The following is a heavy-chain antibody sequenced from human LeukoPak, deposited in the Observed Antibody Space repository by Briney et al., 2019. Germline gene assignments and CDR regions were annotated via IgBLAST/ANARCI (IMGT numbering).Heavy chain of an antibody. CDR3: ARDLPSGHYGMDV. D-gene: IGHD7-27*01. CDR1: RFTFSSYW. V-gene: IGHV3-7*03. J-gene: IGHJ6*02. Sequence: GGSLRLSCAASRFTFSSYWMSWVRQAPGKGLEWVANIKQDGSEKYYVDSVKGRFTISRDNAKNSLYLQMNSLRAEDTAVYYCARDLPSGHYGMDVWGQGTTVTVSS. CDR2: IKQDGSEK.